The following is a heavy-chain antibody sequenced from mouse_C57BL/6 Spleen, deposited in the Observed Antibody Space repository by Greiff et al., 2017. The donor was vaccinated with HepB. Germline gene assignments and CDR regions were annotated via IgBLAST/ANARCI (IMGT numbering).Heavy chain of an antibody. J-gene: IGHJ4*01. Sequence: VQLQQPGAELVKPGASVTLSCKASGYTFTSYWMQWVKQRPGQGLEWIGEIDPSDSYTNYNQKFKGKATLTVDTSSSTAYMQLSSLTSEDSAVYYCARQLRDYAMDYWGQGTSVTVSS. V-gene: IGHV1-50*01. CDR1: GYTFTSYW. CDR3: ARQLRDYAMDY. D-gene: IGHD3-3*01. CDR2: IDPSDSYT.